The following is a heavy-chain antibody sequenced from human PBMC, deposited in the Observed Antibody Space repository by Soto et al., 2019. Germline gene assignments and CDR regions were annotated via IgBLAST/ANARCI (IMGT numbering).Heavy chain of an antibody. CDR1: GGSISSYY. Sequence: SGTLSLTCTVSGGSISSYYWSWIRQPPGKGLEWIGYIYYSGSTNYNPSLKSRVTISVDTSKNQFSLKLGSVTAADTAVYYCARDRGNRDCSSTICSIGNYDSYYGMDACGKGSTVTLS. CDR2: IYYSGST. V-gene: IGHV4-59*01. J-gene: IGHJ6*01. CDR3: ARDRGNRDCSSTICSIGNYDSYYGMDA. D-gene: IGHD2-2*01.